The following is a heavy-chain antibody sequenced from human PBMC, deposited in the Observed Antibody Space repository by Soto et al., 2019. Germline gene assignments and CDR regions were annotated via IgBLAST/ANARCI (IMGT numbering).Heavy chain of an antibody. CDR1: GYTFTGSG. J-gene: IGHJ4*02. CDR2: ISAYNGNT. D-gene: IGHD6-19*01. Sequence: ASVKVSCKASGYTFTGSGISWVRQAPGQGLEWMGWISAYNGNTNYAQKLQDRVTMTTDTSTSTAYMELRSLRSDDTAVYYCARDLVAEVPDYWGQGTLVTVSS. CDR3: ARDLVAEVPDY. V-gene: IGHV1-18*04.